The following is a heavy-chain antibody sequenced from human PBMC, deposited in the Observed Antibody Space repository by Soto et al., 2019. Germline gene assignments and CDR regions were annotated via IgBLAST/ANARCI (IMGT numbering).Heavy chain of an antibody. CDR1: GFTFGSYA. D-gene: IGHD3-10*01. CDR3: AKGPDFYGSGSYYPPNDY. V-gene: IGHV3-23*01. CDR2: ISGSGGGT. Sequence: GGSLRLSCSASGFTFGSYAMSWVRQAPGKGLEWVSGISGSGGGTYYADSVKGWFTISRDNSKNMLYLHMNSLRAEDTAVYYCAKGPDFYGSGSYYPPNDYWGQGTLVTVSS. J-gene: IGHJ4*02.